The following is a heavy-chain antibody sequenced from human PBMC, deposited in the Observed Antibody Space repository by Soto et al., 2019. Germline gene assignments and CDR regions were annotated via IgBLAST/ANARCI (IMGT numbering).Heavy chain of an antibody. D-gene: IGHD6-19*01. CDR1: GGSISSYY. V-gene: IGHV4-59*01. J-gene: IGHJ4*02. CDR3: ARSRGIAVHFDY. CDR2: IYYSGST. Sequence: SETLSLTCTVSGGSISSYYWSWIRQPPGKGLEWIGYIYYSGSTNYNPSLKSRVTISVDTSKNQFSLKLSSVTAADTAVYYCARSRGIAVHFDYWGQGTLVTVSS.